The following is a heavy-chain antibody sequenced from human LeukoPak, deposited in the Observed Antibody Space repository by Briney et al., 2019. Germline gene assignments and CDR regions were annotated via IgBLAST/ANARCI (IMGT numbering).Heavy chain of an antibody. CDR3: ARDLDIVATITRFDP. CDR2: ISAYNGNT. CDR1: GYTFTSYG. D-gene: IGHD5-12*01. Sequence: ASVKVSCKASGYTFTSYGISWVRQAPGQGLEWMGWISAYNGNTNYARKLQGRVTMTTDTSTSTAYMELRSLRSDDTAVYYCARDLDIVATITRFDPWGQGTLVTVSS. V-gene: IGHV1-18*01. J-gene: IGHJ5*02.